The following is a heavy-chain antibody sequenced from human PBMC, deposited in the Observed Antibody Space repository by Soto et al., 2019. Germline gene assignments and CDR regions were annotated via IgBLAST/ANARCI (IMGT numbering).Heavy chain of an antibody. V-gene: IGHV4-30-4*01. J-gene: IGHJ4*02. CDR3: ATQRFGSNAFFGI. Sequence: SDTCSVGGGCISSGEYYCSWKRQPPGKGLEWIGYIYYSGSTYYNPSLKGRAIISLDTSKNQFSLNLTSVTAADTAVYYCATQRFGSNAFFGIWGQGALVTVSS. CDR1: GGCISSGEYY. D-gene: IGHD3-10*01. CDR2: IYYSGST.